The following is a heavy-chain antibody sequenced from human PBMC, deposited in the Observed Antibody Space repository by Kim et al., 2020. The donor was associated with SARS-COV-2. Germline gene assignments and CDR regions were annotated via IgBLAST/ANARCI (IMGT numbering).Heavy chain of an antibody. Sequence: ASVKVSCKASGYIFTDYDMHWVRQAPGQGLEWMGRFYTSDGRTTYAEKVQGRVTMTGDTFTSTVYMELSSLRSEDTAVYYCARIFSSRYPDGLAVGGQGTRVLVSS. V-gene: IGHV1-46*01. CDR3: ARIFSSRYPDGLAV. CDR1: GYIFTDYD. J-gene: IGHJ6*02. CDR2: FYTSDGRT. D-gene: IGHD3-22*01.